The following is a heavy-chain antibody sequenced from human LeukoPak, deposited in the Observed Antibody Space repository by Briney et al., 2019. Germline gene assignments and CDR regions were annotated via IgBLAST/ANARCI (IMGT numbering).Heavy chain of an antibody. CDR2: IYYSGST. D-gene: IGHD3-3*01. CDR3: ARGLFGRFLDPLDIFDI. V-gene: IGHV4-59*08. Sequence: SETLSLTCTVSGGSISSYYWSWIRQPPGKGLEWIGYIYYSGSTNYNPSLKSRVTISVDTSKNQFSLKLSSVTAADTAVYYCARGLFGRFLDPLDIFDIWGQGTMVTVSS. J-gene: IGHJ3*02. CDR1: GGSISSYY.